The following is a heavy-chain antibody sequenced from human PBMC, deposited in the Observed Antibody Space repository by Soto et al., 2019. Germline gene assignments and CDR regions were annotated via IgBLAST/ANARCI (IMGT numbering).Heavy chain of an antibody. CDR3: AREVGGRGNWFDP. Sequence: EVQLVESGGGLIQPGGSLRLSCAASGFTVSSNYMSWVRQAPGKGLEWVSVIYSGGSTSYSDSVKGRFTISRDNSKQTLDLQMTSLRAEDTAGYYCAREVGGRGNWFDPWGQGTVVTVSS. J-gene: IGHJ5*02. D-gene: IGHD2-15*01. V-gene: IGHV3-53*01. CDR1: GFTVSSNY. CDR2: IYSGGST.